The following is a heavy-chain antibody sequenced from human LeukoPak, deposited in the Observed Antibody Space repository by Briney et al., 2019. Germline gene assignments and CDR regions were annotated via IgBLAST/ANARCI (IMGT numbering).Heavy chain of an antibody. CDR2: ISYDGSNE. V-gene: IGHV3-30*18. CDR3: AKDLFGSSADLDY. Sequence: GGSLRLSCAASGFTFRSYGMHWVRQAPGKGLEWVAVISYDGSNEYYADPVKGRFTISRDSSKNTLYLQMNSLRAEDTAVYYCAKDLFGSSADLDYWGQGTLVTVSS. D-gene: IGHD3-10*01. CDR1: GFTFRSYG. J-gene: IGHJ4*02.